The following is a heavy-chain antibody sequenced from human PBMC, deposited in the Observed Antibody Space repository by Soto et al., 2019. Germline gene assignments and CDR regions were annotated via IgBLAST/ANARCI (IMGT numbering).Heavy chain of an antibody. J-gene: IGHJ4*02. CDR2: ISGSGGST. V-gene: IGHV3-23*01. CDR1: GFTFSSYA. CDR3: ASGDYTIFGVVNPLFDY. D-gene: IGHD3-3*01. Sequence: HPGGSLRLSCAASGFTFSSYAMSWVRQAPGKGLEWVSAISGSGGSTYYADSVKGRFTISRDNSKNTLYLQMNSLRAEDTAVYYCASGDYTIFGVVNPLFDYWGQGTLVTVSS.